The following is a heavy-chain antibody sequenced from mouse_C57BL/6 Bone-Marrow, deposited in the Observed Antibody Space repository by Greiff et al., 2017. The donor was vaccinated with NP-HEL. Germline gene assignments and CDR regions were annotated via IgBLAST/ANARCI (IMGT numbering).Heavy chain of an antibody. Sequence: QVHVKQSGAELVRPGASVKLSCKASGYTFTDYYINWVKQRPGQGLEWIARIYPGSGNTYYNEKFKGKATLTAEKSSSTAYMQLSSLTSEDSAVYFCARGLRPLYYAMDYWGQGTSVTVSS. V-gene: IGHV1-76*01. CDR2: IYPGSGNT. J-gene: IGHJ4*01. CDR1: GYTFTDYY. CDR3: ARGLRPLYYAMDY. D-gene: IGHD2-4*01.